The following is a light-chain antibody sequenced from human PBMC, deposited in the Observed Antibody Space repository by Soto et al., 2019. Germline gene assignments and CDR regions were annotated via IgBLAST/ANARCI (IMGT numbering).Light chain of an antibody. CDR2: DVN. CDR3: NSYGGTNNYVV. CDR1: SSDVGGYNY. Sequence: QSALTQPPSASGSPGHSVTISCTGTSSDVGGYNYVSWYRQHPGKAPQLIIYDVNKRPSGVPDRFSGSKSGNTASLTVSGLQAEDEADYFCNSYGGTNNYVVFGVGTKVTVL. J-gene: IGLJ2*01. V-gene: IGLV2-8*01.